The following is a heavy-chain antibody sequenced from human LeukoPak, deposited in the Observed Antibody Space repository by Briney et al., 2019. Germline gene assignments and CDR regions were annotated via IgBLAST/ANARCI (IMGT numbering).Heavy chain of an antibody. CDR1: GGSFSGYF. CDR3: ARAKYIYPRALYYFDY. V-gene: IGHV4-34*01. D-gene: IGHD5-18*01. J-gene: IGHJ4*02. Sequence: PSETLSLTCVVYGGSFSGYFWNWFRQPPGKRLEWIGEINHSGSSNYNPSLKSRVTISVAPSKNQFSLKLSSVTAAGTAVYYGARAKYIYPRALYYFDYWGQGTLVTVSS. CDR2: INHSGSS.